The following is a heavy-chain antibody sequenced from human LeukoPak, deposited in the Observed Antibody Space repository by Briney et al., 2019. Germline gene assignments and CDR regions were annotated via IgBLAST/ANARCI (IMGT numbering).Heavy chain of an antibody. J-gene: IGHJ4*02. D-gene: IGHD3-22*01. CDR3: AKAPYYYDSSGYLADY. CDR1: GFTISSYW. Sequence: GGSLRLSCAASGFTISSYWMSWVRQAPGKGLEWVSAISGSGGSTYYADSVKGRFTISRDNSKNTLYLQMNSLRAEDTAVYYCAKAPYYYDSSGYLADYWGQGTLVTVSS. CDR2: ISGSGGST. V-gene: IGHV3-23*01.